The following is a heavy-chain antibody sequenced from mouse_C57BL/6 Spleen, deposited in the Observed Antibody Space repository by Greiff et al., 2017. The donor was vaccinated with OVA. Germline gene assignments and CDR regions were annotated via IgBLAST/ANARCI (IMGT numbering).Heavy chain of an antibody. J-gene: IGHJ2*01. CDR3: ARPDPEGYFDY. CDR2: IDPSDSYT. CDR1: GYTFTSYW. Sequence: QVQLQQPGAELVKPGASVKLSCKASGYTFTSYWMQWVKQRPGQGLERIGEIDPSDSYTNYNQKFTGTATLTVDTSSSTAYMQLSSLTSEDSAVYYCARPDPEGYFDYWGQGTTLTVSS. V-gene: IGHV1-50*01.